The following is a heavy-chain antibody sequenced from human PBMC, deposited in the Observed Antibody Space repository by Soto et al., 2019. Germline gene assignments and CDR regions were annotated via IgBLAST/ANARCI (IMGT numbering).Heavy chain of an antibody. V-gene: IGHV1-3*05. D-gene: IGHD3-3*01. CDR1: GYTFTSYA. J-gene: IGHJ6*02. Sequence: QVQLVQSEAEEKKPGASVKVSCKASGYTFTSYAMHWVRQAPGQRLEWMGWINAGNGNTKYSQKFQGRVTITRDTSASTAYMELSSLRSEDTAVYYCARLRITIFGVARYGMDVWGQGTTVTVSS. CDR3: ARLRITIFGVARYGMDV. CDR2: INAGNGNT.